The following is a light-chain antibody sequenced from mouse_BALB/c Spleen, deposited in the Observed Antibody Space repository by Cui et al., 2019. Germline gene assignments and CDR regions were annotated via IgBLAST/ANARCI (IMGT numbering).Light chain of an antibody. Sequence: ENVLNLSPAIMDASLGQKLTMTFSTSSSVSSSYLHWYQQKSGASPKPLIHRTTNLASGVPARFSGSGSGTSYSLTISSVEAEDDATYYCQQWSGYPYTFGGGTKLEIK. CDR3: QQWSGYPYT. CDR2: RTT. J-gene: IGKJ2*01. V-gene: IGKV4-58*01. CDR1: SSVSSSY.